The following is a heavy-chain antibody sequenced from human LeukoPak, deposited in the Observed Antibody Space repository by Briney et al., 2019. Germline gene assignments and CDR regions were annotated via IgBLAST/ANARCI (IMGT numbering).Heavy chain of an antibody. J-gene: IGHJ4*02. V-gene: IGHV1-3*03. CDR1: GYTFTSYA. CDR3: AREGYDSSGYYLVRDY. D-gene: IGHD3-22*01. CDR2: INAGNGNT. Sequence: ASVKVSCKASGYTFTSYAMHWVRQAPGQRLEWMGWINAGNGNTKYSQEFQGRVTITRDTSASTAYMELSSLRSEDTAVYYCAREGYDSSGYYLVRDYWGQGTLVTVSS.